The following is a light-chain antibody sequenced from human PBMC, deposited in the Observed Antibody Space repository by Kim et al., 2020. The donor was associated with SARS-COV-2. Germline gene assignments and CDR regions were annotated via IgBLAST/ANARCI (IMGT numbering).Light chain of an antibody. CDR3: SSYASNYSVV. CDR2: DVS. V-gene: IGLV2-14*03. Sequence: GQSITISCTGTSSDVGNYKYVSWYQQHPGKAPKLMIYDVSNRPSGVSNRFSGSKSGNTASLTISGLQAEDEADYYCSSYASNYSVVFGGGTQLTVL. CDR1: SSDVGNYKY. J-gene: IGLJ2*01.